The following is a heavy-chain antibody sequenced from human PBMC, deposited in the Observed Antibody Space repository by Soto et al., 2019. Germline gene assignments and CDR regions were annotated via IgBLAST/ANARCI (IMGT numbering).Heavy chain of an antibody. CDR1: GYTFISYG. CDR3: ARGYYHGSGSYSWFDP. D-gene: IGHD3-10*01. Sequence: QVQLVQSGAEVKKPGASVKVSCMPSGYTFISYGITWVRQAPGEGLDWMGWINGYNGNTNYAQKFQGRVTMTTDTSNSTDYKELRSLRSDDTAVYYCARGYYHGSGSYSWFDPWGQGTLVTVSS. CDR2: INGYNGNT. J-gene: IGHJ5*02. V-gene: IGHV1-18*01.